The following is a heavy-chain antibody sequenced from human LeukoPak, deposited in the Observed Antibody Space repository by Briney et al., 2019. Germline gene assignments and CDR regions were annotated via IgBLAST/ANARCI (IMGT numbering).Heavy chain of an antibody. Sequence: GGSLRLSCAASGFTFSSYAMSWVRQAPGKGLEWASAISGSGGRTYYADSVKGRFIICRDNSKNSLYLQMNSLRAEDTAVYYCAKALVASSWGDAFDIWGQGTMVTVSS. CDR2: ISGSGGRT. D-gene: IGHD6-13*01. CDR3: AKALVASSWGDAFDI. J-gene: IGHJ3*02. V-gene: IGHV3-23*01. CDR1: GFTFSSYA.